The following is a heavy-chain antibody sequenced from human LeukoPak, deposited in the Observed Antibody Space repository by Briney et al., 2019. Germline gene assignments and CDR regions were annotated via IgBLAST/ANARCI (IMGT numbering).Heavy chain of an antibody. CDR2: ISYAGSNK. V-gene: IGHV3-30-3*01. J-gene: IGHJ4*02. D-gene: IGHD2-15*01. CDR3: ARDDCSGGSCFYVY. CDR1: GFTFSSYA. Sequence: GGSLRLSCAASGFTFSSYAMYWVRQAPGKGLEWVAVISYAGSNKYYADSVKGRFTISRDNSKNTLYLQMNSLGAEDTAVYYCARDDCSGGSCFYVYWGQGTLVTVSS.